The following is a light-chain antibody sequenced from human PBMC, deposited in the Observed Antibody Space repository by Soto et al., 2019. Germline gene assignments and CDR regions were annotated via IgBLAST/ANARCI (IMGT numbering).Light chain of an antibody. CDR3: QDDKSYSRT. V-gene: IGKV1-5*03. J-gene: IGKJ1*01. CDR1: QTINTW. CDR2: EAS. Sequence: DSQLTQSPSTLSASVGDRVTITCRASQTINTWLAWYQQKPGKAPKLLIYEASTLESGIPSRFVVSGSGTAFTSSISTLQPDDFAPNYCQDDKSYSRTFGQGTEVEI.